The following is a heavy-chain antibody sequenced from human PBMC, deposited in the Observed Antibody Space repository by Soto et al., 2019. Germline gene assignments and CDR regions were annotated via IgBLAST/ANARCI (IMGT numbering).Heavy chain of an antibody. CDR3: ASGRGYCSESSCSYFDYFQH. CDR1: GLTFNTYA. CDR2: ISNDGSNK. J-gene: IGHJ1*01. D-gene: IGHD2-2*01. V-gene: IGHV3-30*03. Sequence: VQLVESGGGVGQPGTSLRLSCAASGLTFNTYAMNWIRLAPGKGLEWVAVISNDGSNKYYADSVKGRFTISRDNSKNTVYLQMNSLRGEDTGVYYCASGRGYCSESSCSYFDYFQHWGQGAWSSSPQ.